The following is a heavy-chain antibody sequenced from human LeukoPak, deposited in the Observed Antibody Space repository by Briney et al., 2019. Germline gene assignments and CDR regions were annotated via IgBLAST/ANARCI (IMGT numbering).Heavy chain of an antibody. V-gene: IGHV3-7*01. CDR1: GFTFSSYW. Sequence: PGGSLRLSCAASGFTFSSYWMSWVRQAPGKGLEWVANIKQDGSEKYYVVSVKGRFTISRDNAKNSLYLQMNSLRAEDTAVYYCARVRGYSGYQGYYFDYWGQGTLVTVSS. CDR2: IKQDGSEK. J-gene: IGHJ4*02. D-gene: IGHD5-12*01. CDR3: ARVRGYSGYQGYYFDY.